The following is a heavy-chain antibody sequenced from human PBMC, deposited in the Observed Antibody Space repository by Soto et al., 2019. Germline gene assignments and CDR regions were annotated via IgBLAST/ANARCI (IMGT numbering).Heavy chain of an antibody. V-gene: IGHV3-30*18. CDR2: ISYDGSNK. CDR1: GFTFSSYG. Sequence: QVQLVESGGGVVQPGWSLRLSCAASGFTFSSYGMHWVRQAPGKGLEWVAVISYDGSNKYYADSVKGRFTISRDNSKNTLYLQMNSLRAEDTAVYYCANLDTVTTIGYYGMDVWGQGTTVTVSS. J-gene: IGHJ6*02. CDR3: ANLDTVTTIGYYGMDV. D-gene: IGHD4-17*01.